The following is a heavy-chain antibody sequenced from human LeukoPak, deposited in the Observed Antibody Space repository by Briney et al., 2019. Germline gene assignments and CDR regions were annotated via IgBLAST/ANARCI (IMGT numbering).Heavy chain of an antibody. Sequence: SETLSLTCTVSGVSISSSYSYWSWIRQPPGKGLEWIGEINHSGSTNYNPSLKSRVTISVDTSKNQFSLKLSSVTAADTAVYYCARRGYYYDSSGYRYYYMDAWGKGTTVTISS. CDR3: ARRGYYYDSSGYRYYYMDA. CDR1: GVSISSSYSY. J-gene: IGHJ6*03. V-gene: IGHV4-39*07. D-gene: IGHD3-22*01. CDR2: INHSGST.